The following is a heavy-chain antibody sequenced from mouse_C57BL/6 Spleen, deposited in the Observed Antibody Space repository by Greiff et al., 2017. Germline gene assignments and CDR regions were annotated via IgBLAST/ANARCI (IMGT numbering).Heavy chain of an antibody. CDR2: IYPGDGDT. Sequence: QVQLKQSGAELVKPGASVKISCKASGYAFSSYWMNWVKQRPGKGLEWIGQIYPGDGDTNYNGKFKGKATLTADKSSSTAYMQLSSLTSEDSAVYFCAREGDRSRYFDYWGQGTTLTVSS. V-gene: IGHV1-80*01. J-gene: IGHJ2*01. CDR3: AREGDRSRYFDY. CDR1: GYAFSSYW. D-gene: IGHD3-2*02.